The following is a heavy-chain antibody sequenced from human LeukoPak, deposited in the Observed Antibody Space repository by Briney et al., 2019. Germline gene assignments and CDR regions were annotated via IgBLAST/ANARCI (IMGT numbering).Heavy chain of an antibody. D-gene: IGHD5-12*01. CDR1: GFTFSSYA. CDR2: SSGSGDNT. J-gene: IGHJ4*02. Sequence: GGSLRLSCAASGFTFSSYAMSWVRQVPGKGLEWVSVSSGSGDNTYYADSVKGRFTISRDNSKNMLYLQMNSLRAEDTAVYYCAKWKYSHSGIDDYWGQGTLVTVYS. V-gene: IGHV3-23*01. CDR3: AKWKYSHSGIDDY.